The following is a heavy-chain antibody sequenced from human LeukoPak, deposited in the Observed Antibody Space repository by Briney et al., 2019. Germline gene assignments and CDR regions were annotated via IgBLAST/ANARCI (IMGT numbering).Heavy chain of an antibody. J-gene: IGHJ5*02. D-gene: IGHD3-10*01. CDR1: GGSISSYY. CDR3: ARDRRYYYYGSGSYYNWFDP. Sequence: SETLSLTCTVSGGSISSYYWSWIRQPPGKGLEWIGYIYYSGSTNYNPSLKSRVTISVDTSKNQFSLKLSSVTAADTAVYYCARDRRYYYYGSGSYYNWFDPWGQGTLVTVSS. V-gene: IGHV4-59*12. CDR2: IYYSGST.